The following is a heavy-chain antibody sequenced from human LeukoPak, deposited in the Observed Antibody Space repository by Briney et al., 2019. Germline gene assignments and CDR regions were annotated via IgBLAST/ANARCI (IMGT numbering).Heavy chain of an antibody. CDR3: ASLGVVVAATQHNFDY. Sequence: PSETLSLTCTVSGGSISSNSFYWGWIRQSPGKGLQWVGSVYYTGISYYNPSLKSRVTISVDKSKNQFSLKLSSVTAADTAVYYCASLGVVVAATQHNFDYWGQGTLVTVSS. CDR2: VYYTGIS. J-gene: IGHJ4*02. V-gene: IGHV4-39*07. D-gene: IGHD2-15*01. CDR1: GGSISSNSFY.